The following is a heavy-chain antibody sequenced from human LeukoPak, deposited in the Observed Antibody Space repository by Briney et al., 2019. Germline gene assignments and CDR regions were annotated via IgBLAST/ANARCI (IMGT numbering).Heavy chain of an antibody. V-gene: IGHV1-69*05. CDR1: GGTFISYA. CDR3: ARDMGDYYDSSGYYYRSRYFDY. D-gene: IGHD3-22*01. Sequence: SVKVSSKAPGGTFISYAISWVRQAPGHGLEWRGRILPIFGTAHYAQKFQGRVTITTDESTSTGYMELSSLRSEDTAVYYCARDMGDYYDSSGYYYRSRYFDYWGRGTLVTVSS. J-gene: IGHJ4*02. CDR2: ILPIFGTA.